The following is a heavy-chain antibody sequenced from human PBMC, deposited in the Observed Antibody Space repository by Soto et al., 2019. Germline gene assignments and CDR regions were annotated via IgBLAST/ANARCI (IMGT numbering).Heavy chain of an antibody. CDR3: TRPGSASTSNPWYYGL. CDR1: GYSFINYW. J-gene: IGHJ2*01. V-gene: IGHV5-51*01. D-gene: IGHD6-19*01. Sequence: ESLKICCKGSGYSFINYWIAWVRQMPGKGLECMGIIYPGDSVTRYSPSFQGQVTISADKSIISAYLHWSSLKASDNAMYFCTRPGSASTSNPWYYGLWYRRPLLTDSS. CDR2: IYPGDSVT.